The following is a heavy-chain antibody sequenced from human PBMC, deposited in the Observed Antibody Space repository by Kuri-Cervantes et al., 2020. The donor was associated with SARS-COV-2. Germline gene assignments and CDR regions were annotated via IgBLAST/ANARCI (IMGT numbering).Heavy chain of an antibody. D-gene: IGHD5-18*01. CDR1: GGSISSHY. CDR2: IYYSGST. Sequence: SETLSLTCTVSGGSISSHYWSWIRQPPGKGLEWIGYIYYSGSTNYNPSLKSRVTISVDTSKNQFSLKLSSVTAADTAVYYCAKDQGDSYGISYFDYWGQGTLVTVSS. J-gene: IGHJ4*02. CDR3: AKDQGDSYGISYFDY. V-gene: IGHV4-59*11.